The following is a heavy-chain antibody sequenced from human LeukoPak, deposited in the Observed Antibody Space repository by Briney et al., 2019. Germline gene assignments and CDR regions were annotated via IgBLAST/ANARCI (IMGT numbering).Heavy chain of an antibody. Sequence: PGGSLRLSCAASGFTFSSYAMSWVRQAPGKGLEWVSAISGSGGSTYYADSVKGRFTISRDNSKNTLYLQMNSLRAEDTAVYYCAKRKVVENGGYYHTSPFQHWGQGTLVTVSS. D-gene: IGHD3-22*01. J-gene: IGHJ1*01. CDR2: ISGSGGST. CDR3: AKRKVVENGGYYHTSPFQH. CDR1: GFTFSSYA. V-gene: IGHV3-23*01.